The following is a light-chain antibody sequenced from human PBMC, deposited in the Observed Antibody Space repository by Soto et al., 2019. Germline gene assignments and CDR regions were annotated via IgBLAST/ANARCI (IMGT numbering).Light chain of an antibody. V-gene: IGKV3-20*01. CDR3: HQYGSSPAT. CDR1: QSVSSSF. J-gene: IGKJ1*01. CDR2: GAS. Sequence: EIVLTQSPGTLSLSLGERATLSCRASQSVSSSFLAWYQQKPGQAPRLLIYGASSRATGIPDRFSGSGSGTDFTLTISRLEPEDFAVYYCHQYGSSPATFGQGTKVEIK.